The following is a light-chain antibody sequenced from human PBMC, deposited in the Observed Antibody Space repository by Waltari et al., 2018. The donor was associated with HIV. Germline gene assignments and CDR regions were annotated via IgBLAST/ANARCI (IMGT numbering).Light chain of an antibody. Sequence: SALTQPAPVPRSPGQSSTIPCIGTRSDIGTENNVYWYKQQSGQAPKLLIFDVNSRPAGVPHRFSASKACSAASLTSSGLQAEDEADYFCSSYTSRTALIFGGGTTVTV. CDR2: DVN. CDR1: RSDIGTENN. CDR3: SSYTSRTALI. V-gene: IGLV2-14*03. J-gene: IGLJ2*01.